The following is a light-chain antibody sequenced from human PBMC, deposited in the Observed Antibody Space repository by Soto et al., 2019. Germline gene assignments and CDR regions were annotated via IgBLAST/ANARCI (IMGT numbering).Light chain of an antibody. Sequence: QSALTQPASVSGSPGQSITISCTGTSSDVGGYNYVSCYQQHPGKAPKLMIYDVSNRPSGVSDRVSGSKSGNTASLTISGLQAEDEADYYCSSYTSSNTHVVFGGGTQLTVL. V-gene: IGLV2-14*01. J-gene: IGLJ2*01. CDR3: SSYTSSNTHVV. CDR1: SSDVGGYNY. CDR2: DVS.